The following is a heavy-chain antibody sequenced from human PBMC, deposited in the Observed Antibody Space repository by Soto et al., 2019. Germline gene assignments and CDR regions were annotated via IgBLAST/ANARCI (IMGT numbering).Heavy chain of an antibody. V-gene: IGHV3-33*01. Sequence: PGGSLRLSCAASGFTFSSYGMHWVRQAPGKGLEWVAVIWYDGSNKYYADSVKGRFTISRDNSKNTLYLQMNSLRAEDTAVYYCARSYGSGSYWAYGMDVWGQGTTVTVPS. CDR3: ARSYGSGSYWAYGMDV. CDR1: GFTFSSYG. J-gene: IGHJ6*02. D-gene: IGHD3-10*01. CDR2: IWYDGSNK.